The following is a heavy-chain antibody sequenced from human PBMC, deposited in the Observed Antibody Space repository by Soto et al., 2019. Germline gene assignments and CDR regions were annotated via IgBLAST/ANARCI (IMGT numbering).Heavy chain of an antibody. Sequence: EVQLLESGGGLVQPGGSLRLSCAASGFTFSSYAMSWVRQAPGKGLEWVSAISGSGGSTYYADSVKGRFTIPRDNSKNTLYLQMNSLRAEDTAVYYCAKDYAGAGRYFDWLPHYYYYYMDVWGKGTTVTVSS. CDR1: GFTFSSYA. J-gene: IGHJ6*03. CDR3: AKDYAGAGRYFDWLPHYYYYYMDV. CDR2: ISGSGGST. D-gene: IGHD3-9*01. V-gene: IGHV3-23*01.